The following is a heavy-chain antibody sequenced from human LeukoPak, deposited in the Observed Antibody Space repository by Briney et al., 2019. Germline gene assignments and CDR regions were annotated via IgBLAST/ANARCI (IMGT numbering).Heavy chain of an antibody. J-gene: IGHJ4*02. V-gene: IGHV3-30-3*01. Sequence: GGSLRLSCAASGFTFSSYAMHWVRQAPGKGLEWVAVISYDGSNKYYADSVKGRFTISRDNSKNTLYLQMNSLRAEDTAVYYCARDAGDYGPFGYWGQGTLVTVSS. CDR2: ISYDGSNK. CDR1: GFTFSSYA. CDR3: ARDAGDYGPFGY. D-gene: IGHD4-17*01.